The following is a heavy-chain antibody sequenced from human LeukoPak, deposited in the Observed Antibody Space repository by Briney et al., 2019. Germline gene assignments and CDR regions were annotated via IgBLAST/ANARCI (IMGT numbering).Heavy chain of an antibody. J-gene: IGHJ6*02. CDR3: ARSGDSYGPYYYGMDV. V-gene: IGHV3-53*01. Sequence: GGSLRLSCAASGFTVSSNYMSWVRQAPGKGLEWVSVIYSGGSTYYADSVKGRFTISRDNSKNTLYLQMNSLRVEDTAVYYCARSGDSYGPYYYGMDVWGQGTTVTVSS. D-gene: IGHD5-18*01. CDR1: GFTVSSNY. CDR2: IYSGGST.